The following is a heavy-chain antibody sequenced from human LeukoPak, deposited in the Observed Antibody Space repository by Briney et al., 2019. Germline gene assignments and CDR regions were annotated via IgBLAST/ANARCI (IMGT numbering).Heavy chain of an antibody. CDR2: IIPIFGTA. V-gene: IGHV1-69*13. CDR1: GGTFSSYA. J-gene: IGHJ4*02. D-gene: IGHD6-6*01. Sequence: ASVKVSCKASGGTFSSYAISWVRQAPGQGLEWMGGIIPIFGTANYAQKFQGRVTITADESTSTAYMEPSSLRSGDTAVYYCARALRSSSSSPFDYWGQGTLVTVSS. CDR3: ARALRSSSSSPFDY.